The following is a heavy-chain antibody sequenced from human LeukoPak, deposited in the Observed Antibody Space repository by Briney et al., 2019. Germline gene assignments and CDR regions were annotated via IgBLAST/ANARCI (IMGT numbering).Heavy chain of an antibody. Sequence: GGSLRLSCAASGFTFSSYAMSWVRQAPGKGLAWVSAISGSGGSTYYADSVKGRFTISRENSKNTLYLQMNSLRAEDTAVYYCAKRGISFRPLDYWGQGTLVTVSS. J-gene: IGHJ4*02. CDR3: AKRGISFRPLDY. V-gene: IGHV3-23*01. CDR1: GFTFSSYA. D-gene: IGHD6-13*01. CDR2: ISGSGGST.